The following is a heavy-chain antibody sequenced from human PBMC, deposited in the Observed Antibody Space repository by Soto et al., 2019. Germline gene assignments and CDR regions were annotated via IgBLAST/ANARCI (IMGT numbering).Heavy chain of an antibody. CDR1: GFTFSSYS. Sequence: GGSLRLSCAASGFTFSSYSMNWVRQAPGKGLEWVSSISSSSSYIYYADSVKGRFTISRDNAKNSLYLQMNSLRAEDTAVYYCARDDHGADSSGYYGFYDYWGQGTLVTVSS. D-gene: IGHD3-22*01. V-gene: IGHV3-21*01. J-gene: IGHJ4*02. CDR2: ISSSSSYI. CDR3: ARDDHGADSSGYYGFYDY.